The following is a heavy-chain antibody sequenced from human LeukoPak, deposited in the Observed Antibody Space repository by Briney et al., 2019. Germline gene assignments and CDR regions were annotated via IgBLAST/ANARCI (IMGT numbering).Heavy chain of an antibody. J-gene: IGHJ4*02. D-gene: IGHD2-2*01. V-gene: IGHV4-39*01. Sequence: SETLSLTCTVSGGSISNTYYWGWIRPPPGRGLEWIGIIYYSGSTYYNPSLKSRVTISVATSKNQFSLKLSSVTAADTAVYYCARQYCTSTTCWGYFDYWGQGTLVTVSS. CDR1: GGSISNTYY. CDR3: ARQYCTSTTCWGYFDY. CDR2: IYYSGST.